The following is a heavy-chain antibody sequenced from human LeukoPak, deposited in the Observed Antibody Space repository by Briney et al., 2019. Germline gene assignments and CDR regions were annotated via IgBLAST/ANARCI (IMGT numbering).Heavy chain of an antibody. CDR1: GYTFTGSY. J-gene: IGHJ6*02. D-gene: IGHD6-25*01. V-gene: IGHV1-2*02. CDR2: INPNSGGT. CDR3: ARRAVYYYYGMDV. Sequence: ASVKVSCKASGYTFTGSYMHWVRQAPGQGLEWMGWINPNSGGTNYAQKFQGRVTMTRDTSISTAYMELSSLKSDDTALYYCARRAVYYYYGMDVWGQGTTVTVSS.